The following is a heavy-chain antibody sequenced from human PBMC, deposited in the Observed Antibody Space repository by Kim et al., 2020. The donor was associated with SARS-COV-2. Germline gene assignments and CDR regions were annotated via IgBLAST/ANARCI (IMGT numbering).Heavy chain of an antibody. CDR1: GYTFTGYF. CDR2: INPKSGAT. D-gene: IGHD7-27*01. Sequence: ASVKVSCSASGYTFTGYFMHWVRQAPGQGLEWMGRINPKSGATNYAQKFQGRVTMTRDTSISTAYMELSSLRSDDTAVYYCATMTGDRSYWCFDFWGRGTLVTVSS. CDR3: ATMTGDRSYWCFDF. V-gene: IGHV1-2*06. J-gene: IGHJ2*01.